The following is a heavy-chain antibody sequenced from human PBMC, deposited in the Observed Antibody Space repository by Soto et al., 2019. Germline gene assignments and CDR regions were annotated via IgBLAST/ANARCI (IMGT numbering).Heavy chain of an antibody. D-gene: IGHD3-22*01. Sequence: GGSLRLSCAASGFTFSSYGMHWVRQAPGKGLEWVAVISYDGSNKYYADSVKGRFTISRDNSKNTLYLQMNSLRSEDTAVYYCASTKYDSSAYYYWYLGLWGRGTLVTVSS. CDR3: ASTKYDSSAYYYWYLGL. CDR1: GFTFSSYG. V-gene: IGHV3-30*03. J-gene: IGHJ2*01. CDR2: ISYDGSNK.